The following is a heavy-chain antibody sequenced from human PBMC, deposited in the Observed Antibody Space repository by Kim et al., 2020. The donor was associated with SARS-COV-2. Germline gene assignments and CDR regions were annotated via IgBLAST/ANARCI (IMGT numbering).Heavy chain of an antibody. J-gene: IGHJ4*02. D-gene: IGHD2-15*01. CDR1: GFTFRSYW. CDR2: ISPDGSST. V-gene: IGHV3-74*01. Sequence: GGSLRLSCEVSGFTFRSYWMHWVRQAPGKGLVWASRISPDGSSTSYADSVKGRFTISRDDGKNTLYLQMISLRAEDTAVYYCARGCTGSNCQSSDHWGQGSLVSVSS. CDR3: ARGCTGSNCQSSDH.